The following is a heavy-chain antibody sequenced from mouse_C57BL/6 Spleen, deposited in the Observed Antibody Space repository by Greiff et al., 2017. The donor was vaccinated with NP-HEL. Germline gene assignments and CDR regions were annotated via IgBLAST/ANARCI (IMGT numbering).Heavy chain of an antibody. Sequence: QVQLQQSGPELVKPGASVKISCKASGYAFSSSWMNWVKQRPGKGLEWIGRIYPGDGDTNYNGKFKGKATLTADKSSSTAYMQLSSLTSEDSAVYFCARDHQGYFDYWGQGTTLTVSS. CDR1: GYAFSSSW. CDR3: ARDHQGYFDY. V-gene: IGHV1-82*01. CDR2: IYPGDGDT. J-gene: IGHJ2*01.